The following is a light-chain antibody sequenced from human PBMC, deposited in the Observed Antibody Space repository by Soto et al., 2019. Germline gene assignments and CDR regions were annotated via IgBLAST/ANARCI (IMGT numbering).Light chain of an antibody. Sequence: EIVLTQTPGILSLSPGERATLSCRASQSVRSSNLAWYQQKPGQAPRLLIYAASSRATGIPDRFSGSGSGTDFTLTISRLEPEDFAVYYCQHYGTSGVTFGGGTRVEIK. CDR3: QHYGTSGVT. CDR2: AAS. CDR1: QSVRSSN. V-gene: IGKV3-20*01. J-gene: IGKJ4*01.